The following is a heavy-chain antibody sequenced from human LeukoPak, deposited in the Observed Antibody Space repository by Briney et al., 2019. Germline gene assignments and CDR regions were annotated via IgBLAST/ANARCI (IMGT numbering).Heavy chain of an antibody. D-gene: IGHD2-15*01. Sequence: SGTLSLTCAVSGGSISSSNWWSWVRQPPGKGLEWIGEIYHSGSTNYNPSLKSRVTISVDKSKNQFSLKLSSVTAADTAVYYCARRALVCSGGSCKPYYYGMDVWGQGTTVTVSS. CDR2: IYHSGST. CDR1: GGSISSSNW. V-gene: IGHV4-4*02. J-gene: IGHJ6*02. CDR3: ARRALVCSGGSCKPYYYGMDV.